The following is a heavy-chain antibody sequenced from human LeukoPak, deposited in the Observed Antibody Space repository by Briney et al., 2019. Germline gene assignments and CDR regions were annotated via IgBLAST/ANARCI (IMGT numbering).Heavy chain of an antibody. CDR1: GFTFSDFY. D-gene: IGHD5-18*01. J-gene: IGHJ4*02. Sequence: GGSLRLSCAASGFTFSDFYMSWIRQAPGKGLEWVAFISSGGSTIYYADSVKGRFTISRDNAKNTLYLQMNSLRAEDTAIYYWASRSTYTYGRTVSFEYWGQGTLVTVSS. V-gene: IGHV3-11*01. CDR3: ASRSTYTYGRTVSFEY. CDR2: ISSGGSTI.